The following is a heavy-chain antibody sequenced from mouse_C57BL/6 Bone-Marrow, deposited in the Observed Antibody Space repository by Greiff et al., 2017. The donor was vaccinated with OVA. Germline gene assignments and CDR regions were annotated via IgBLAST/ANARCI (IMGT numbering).Heavy chain of an antibody. CDR2: IYPGVGDT. Sequence: QVQLQQSGPELVKPGASVKISCKASGYAFSSSWMNWVKQRPGKGLEWIGRIYPGVGDTNYNGKFKGKATLTADKSSSTAYMQLSSLTSEDSAVYFCARWDYGSSFDYWGQGTTLTVSS. J-gene: IGHJ2*01. D-gene: IGHD1-1*01. CDR3: ARWDYGSSFDY. CDR1: GYAFSSSW. V-gene: IGHV1-82*01.